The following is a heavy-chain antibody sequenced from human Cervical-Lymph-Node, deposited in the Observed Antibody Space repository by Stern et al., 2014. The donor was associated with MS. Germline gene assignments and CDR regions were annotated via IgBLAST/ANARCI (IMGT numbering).Heavy chain of an antibody. D-gene: IGHD5-12*01. V-gene: IGHV5-51*03. Sequence: EVQLVESGAEVKKPGESLKISCKASGYGFTNYWIGWVRQMPGKGLEWMGIIYPGDSVTRYSPSVQGHVTFSVDRSLNTAYVQWSSLKASDTAMYFCSRRGGDYWGQGTLVTVSS. CDR2: IYPGDSVT. CDR1: GYGFTNYW. J-gene: IGHJ4*02. CDR3: SRRGGDY.